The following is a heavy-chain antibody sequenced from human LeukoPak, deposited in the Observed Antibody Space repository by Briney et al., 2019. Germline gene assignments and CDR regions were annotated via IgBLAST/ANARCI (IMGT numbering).Heavy chain of an antibody. D-gene: IGHD3/OR15-3a*01. Sequence: HPGGSPRLSCAASVFTFSSYAMHWVRQAPGKGLVWVSRIKSDGSSTSYADSVKGRFTITRDSAKNTLYLQMNSLRAEDTAVYYCARGTGNYYGYWGQGTLVTVSS. CDR3: ARGTGNYYGY. CDR1: VFTFSSYA. J-gene: IGHJ4*02. V-gene: IGHV3-74*01. CDR2: IKSDGSST.